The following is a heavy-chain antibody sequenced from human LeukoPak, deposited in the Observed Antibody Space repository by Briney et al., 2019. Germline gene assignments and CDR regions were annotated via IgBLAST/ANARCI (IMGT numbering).Heavy chain of an antibody. CDR2: IGDDVVST. V-gene: IGHV3-23*01. J-gene: IGHJ4*02. D-gene: IGHD6-19*01. Sequence: GGSLRLSCAASGFTFSSHAMSWVRQAPGKGLEWVSAIGDDVVSTYYAESVKGRFTISRDNSKNTLYLQMNSLRVEDTAVYYCAKGPLIEVAGTTWDYWSQGTLVTVSS. CDR1: GFTFSSHA. CDR3: AKGPLIEVAGTTWDY.